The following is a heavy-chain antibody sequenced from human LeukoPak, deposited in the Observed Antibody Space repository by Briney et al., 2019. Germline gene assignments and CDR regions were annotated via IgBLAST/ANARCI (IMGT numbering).Heavy chain of an antibody. V-gene: IGHV3-23*01. CDR1: GFTFISYA. CDR3: AKEGRIAAGTGDYFDY. Sequence: GGSLRLSCAASGFTFISYAMGWVRQAPGKGLEGVSRISANGDTIKYADSVKGWFTISRDNAKNTVLLQMNSLRVDDTAVYYCAKEGRIAAGTGDYFDYWGQGTLVSVSS. CDR2: ISANGDTI. D-gene: IGHD6-13*01. J-gene: IGHJ4*02.